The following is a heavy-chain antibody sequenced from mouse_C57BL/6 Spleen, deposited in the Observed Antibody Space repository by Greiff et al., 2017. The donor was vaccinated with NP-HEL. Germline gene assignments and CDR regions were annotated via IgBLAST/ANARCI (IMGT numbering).Heavy chain of an antibody. CDR1: GYTFTSYW. Sequence: QVQLQQPGAELVRPGSSVKLSCKASGYTFTSYWMHWVKQRPIQGLEWIGNIDPSDSETHYNQKFKDKATLTVDKSSSTAYMQLSSLTSEDSAVYYCAREELGRRYYFDYWGQGTTLTVSS. D-gene: IGHD4-1*01. V-gene: IGHV1-52*01. CDR3: AREELGRRYYFDY. J-gene: IGHJ2*01. CDR2: IDPSDSET.